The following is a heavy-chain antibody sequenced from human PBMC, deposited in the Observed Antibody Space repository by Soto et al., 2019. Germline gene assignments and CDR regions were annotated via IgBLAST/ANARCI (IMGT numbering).Heavy chain of an antibody. D-gene: IGHD3-16*02. Sequence: PGGYLRLSCAASGFTFDDYAMHWVRQAPGKGLEWVSGISWNSGSIGYADSVKGRFTISRDNAKNSLYLQMNSLRAEDTALYYCAKDMEGGDYVWGSYRPYYCGMDVWGQGTTVTVSS. J-gene: IGHJ6*02. CDR2: ISWNSGSI. CDR3: AKDMEGGDYVWGSYRPYYCGMDV. V-gene: IGHV3-9*01. CDR1: GFTFDDYA.